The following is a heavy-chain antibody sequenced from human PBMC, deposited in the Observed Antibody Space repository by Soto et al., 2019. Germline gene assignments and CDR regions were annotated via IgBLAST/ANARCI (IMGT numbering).Heavy chain of an antibody. CDR2: ISGSGGST. D-gene: IGHD3-3*01. CDR3: VKEDQRGNLLFLELLPIHDAFDI. Sequence: EVQLLESGGGLVQPGGSLRLSCAASGFTFSSYAMSWVRQAPGKGLEWVSAISGSGGSTYYADSVKGRFTISRDNSKNTLYLQMNILRAEDTAVYFCVKEDQRGNLLFLELLPIHDAFDIWGRVRMVTVSS. J-gene: IGHJ3*02. CDR1: GFTFSSYA. V-gene: IGHV3-23*01.